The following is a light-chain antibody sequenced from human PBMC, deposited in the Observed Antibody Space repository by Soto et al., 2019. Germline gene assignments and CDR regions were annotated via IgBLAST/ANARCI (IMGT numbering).Light chain of an antibody. J-gene: IGKJ4*01. CDR2: AAS. Sequence: DIQMTQSPSSLSASVGDRVTITCRASQSISSYLNWYQQKPGKAPKLLIYAASSLQSGVPSRFSGSGSGTDFTLTISSLQPEDFATYYCQQSYSTPRTFGGGTNVEIK. V-gene: IGKV1-39*01. CDR1: QSISSY. CDR3: QQSYSTPRT.